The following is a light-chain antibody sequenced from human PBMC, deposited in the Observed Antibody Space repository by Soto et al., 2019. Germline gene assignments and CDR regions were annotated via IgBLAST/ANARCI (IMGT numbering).Light chain of an antibody. CDR2: DAS. CDR1: QSISSW. J-gene: IGKJ1*01. Sequence: DIQMTQSPSTLSASVGDRVTITCRASQSISSWLAWYQQKPGKAPKLLIYDASNLESGVPSRFSGSGSGTEFSLTISSLQPDDFATYYCQQYNNYWTFGQGTRVEI. CDR3: QQYNNYWT. V-gene: IGKV1-5*01.